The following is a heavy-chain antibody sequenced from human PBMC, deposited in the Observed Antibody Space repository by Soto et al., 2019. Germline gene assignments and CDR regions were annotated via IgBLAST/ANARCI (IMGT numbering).Heavy chain of an antibody. CDR3: ARASVPGRY. J-gene: IGHJ1*01. V-gene: IGHV3-74*01. D-gene: IGHD1-1*01. CDR1: VFTFSSYW. Sequence: EVQLVESGGGLVQPGGSLRLSCVGSVFTFSSYWMHWVRQATGKGLVWVSRLNGDGSSISYADSVKGRFTISRDNARNTLYLQMNSLRVEDTAVYYCARASVPGRYWGQGTLVSVSS. CDR2: LNGDGSSI.